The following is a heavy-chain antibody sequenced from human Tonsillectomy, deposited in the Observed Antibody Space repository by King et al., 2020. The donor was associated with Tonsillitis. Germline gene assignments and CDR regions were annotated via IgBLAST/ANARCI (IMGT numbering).Heavy chain of an antibody. CDR3: AKELYDSSGYYFDY. CDR2: ISGSGGIT. V-gene: IGHV3-23*04. J-gene: IGHJ4*02. Sequence: VQLVESGGGLVQPGGSLRLSCAASGFTFSSYAMNWVRQAPGKGLEWVSAISGSGGITYYADSVKGRFTISRDNSKNTLYLQMSSLRVEDTAIYYCAKELYDSSGYYFDYWGQGTLVTVSS. CDR1: GFTFSSYA. D-gene: IGHD3-22*01.